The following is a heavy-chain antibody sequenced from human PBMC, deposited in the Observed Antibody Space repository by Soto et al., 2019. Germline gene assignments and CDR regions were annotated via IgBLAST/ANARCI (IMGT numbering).Heavy chain of an antibody. CDR3: AKDPLTGIFGVVRLNWSGP. CDR2: ISGSGGST. J-gene: IGHJ5*02. CDR1: GFTFSSYA. V-gene: IGHV3-23*01. D-gene: IGHD3-3*01. Sequence: QPGGSLRLSCAASGFTFSSYAMSWVRLAPGKGLEWVSAISGSGGSTYYADSVKGRFTISRENSENTLYLQMNSLRAEDTAVYYCAKDPLTGIFGVVRLNWSGPWDQGTPVTVSS.